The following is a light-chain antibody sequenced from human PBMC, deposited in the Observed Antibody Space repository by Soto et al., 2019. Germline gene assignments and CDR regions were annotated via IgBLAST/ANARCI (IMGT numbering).Light chain of an antibody. Sequence: IVMTQSPATLSLSPGERATLSCRAGQSIDSKLAWYQQRPGQAPRHLIYAASTRATGIPARFSGSGSRTEFTLTIRGLQSEDFGVYYCQQYKSWRTFGQGTNVEIK. V-gene: IGKV3-15*01. J-gene: IGKJ1*01. CDR3: QQYKSWRT. CDR1: QSIDSK. CDR2: AAS.